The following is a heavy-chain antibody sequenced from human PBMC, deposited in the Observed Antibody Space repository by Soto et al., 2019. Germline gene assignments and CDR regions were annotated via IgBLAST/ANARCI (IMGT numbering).Heavy chain of an antibody. Sequence: PGGSLRLSCAASGFTFSDYYMSWIRQAPGKGLEWVSYISSSDSIVSYADSVKGRFTISRDNAKNSLYLQMSSLRAEDTAVYFCARDLGYYDSSGYFDYWGQGTLVTVSS. V-gene: IGHV3-11*01. CDR1: GFTFSDYY. CDR2: ISSSDSIV. CDR3: ARDLGYYDSSGYFDY. D-gene: IGHD3-22*01. J-gene: IGHJ4*02.